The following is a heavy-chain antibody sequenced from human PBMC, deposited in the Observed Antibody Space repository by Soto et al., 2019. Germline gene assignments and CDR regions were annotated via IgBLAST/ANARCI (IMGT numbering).Heavy chain of an antibody. CDR1: GFTFSSYG. J-gene: IGHJ4*02. CDR3: AKGLDYRRFDY. V-gene: IGHV3-30*18. D-gene: IGHD4-4*01. CDR2: ISYDGSNK. Sequence: SLRLSCAASGFTFSSYGMHWVRQAPGKGLEWVAVISYDGSNKYYADSVKGRFTISRDNSKNTLYLQMNSLRAEDTAVYYCAKGLDYRRFDYWGQGTLLTVSS.